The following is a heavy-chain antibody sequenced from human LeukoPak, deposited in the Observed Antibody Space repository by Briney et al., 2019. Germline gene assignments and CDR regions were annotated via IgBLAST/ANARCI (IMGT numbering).Heavy chain of an antibody. CDR1: GFTFSSYA. V-gene: IGHV3-23*01. Sequence: PGGSLRLSCAASGFTFSSYAMSWVRQAPGKGLEWVSAISGSGGSTYYADSVKGRFTISRDNSKNTLYLQMNSLRAEDTAVYYCAKDGPRAAPLPWFGGLLWGQGTMVTVSS. CDR2: ISGSGGST. CDR3: AKDGPRAAPLPWFGGLL. J-gene: IGHJ3*01. D-gene: IGHD3-10*01.